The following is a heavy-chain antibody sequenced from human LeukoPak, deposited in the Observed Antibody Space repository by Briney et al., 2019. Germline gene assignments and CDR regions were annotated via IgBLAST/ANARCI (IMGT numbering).Heavy chain of an antibody. V-gene: IGHV4-39*07. D-gene: IGHD3-10*01. CDR3: ARITMVRGEHGMDV. Sequence: SSETLSLTCTVSGGSISSSSYYWGWIRQPPGKGLEWIGSIYHSGSIYYNPSLKSRVTISVDTSKNQLSLKLSSVTAADTAVYYCARITMVRGEHGMDVWGQGTTVTVSS. J-gene: IGHJ6*02. CDR1: GGSISSSSYY. CDR2: IYHSGSI.